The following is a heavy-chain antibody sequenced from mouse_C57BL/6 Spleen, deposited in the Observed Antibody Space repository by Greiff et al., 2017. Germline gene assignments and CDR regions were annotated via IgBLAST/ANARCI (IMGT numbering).Heavy chain of an antibody. CDR1: GYTFTDYE. Sequence: QVQLKESGAELVRPGASVTLSCKASGYTFTDYEMHWVKQTPVHGLEWIGAIDPETGGTAYNQKFKGKAILTADKSSSTAYLELRSLTSEDSAVYYCTPRGFAYWGQGTLVTVSA. J-gene: IGHJ3*01. CDR2: IDPETGGT. V-gene: IGHV1-15*01. D-gene: IGHD3-3*01. CDR3: TPRGFAY.